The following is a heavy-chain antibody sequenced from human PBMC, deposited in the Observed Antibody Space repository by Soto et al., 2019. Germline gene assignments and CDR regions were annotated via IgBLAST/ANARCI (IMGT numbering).Heavy chain of an antibody. CDR2: IKQDGSEK. CDR3: ARVSRYRYMDV. CDR1: GFTFSSYW. J-gene: IGHJ6*03. D-gene: IGHD1-20*01. V-gene: IGHV3-7*01. Sequence: EVQLVESGGGLVQPGGSLRLSCAASGFTFSSYWMSWIRQAPGKGLEWVANIKQDGSEKYYVDSVKGRFTISRDNAKNSLYLQMNSLRAEDTAVYYCARVSRYRYMDVWGKGTTVTVSS.